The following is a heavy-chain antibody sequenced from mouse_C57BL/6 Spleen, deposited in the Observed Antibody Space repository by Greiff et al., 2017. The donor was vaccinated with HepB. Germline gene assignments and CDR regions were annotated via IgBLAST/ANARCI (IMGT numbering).Heavy chain of an antibody. CDR3: AKGRRDYYAMDY. V-gene: IGHV5-17*01. CDR1: GFTFSDYG. Sequence: EVQGVESGGGLVKPGGSLKLSCAASGFTFSDYGMHWVRQAPEKGLVWVAYISSGSSTIYYADTVKGRFTISRDNAKNTLFLQMTSLRSEDTAMYYGAKGRRDYYAMDYWGQGTSVTVSS. J-gene: IGHJ4*01. CDR2: ISSGSSTI.